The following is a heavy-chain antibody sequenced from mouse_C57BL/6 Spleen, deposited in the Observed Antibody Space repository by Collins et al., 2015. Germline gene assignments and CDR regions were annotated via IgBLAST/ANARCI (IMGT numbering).Heavy chain of an antibody. V-gene: IGHV9-3*02. CDR2: INTNTGEP. CDR1: GYTFTNYG. CDR3: ARGVSGFDY. J-gene: IGHJ2*01. Sequence: QIQLVQSGPELKKPGETVKISCKASGYTFTNYGMNWVKQAPGKGLKWMGWINTNTGEPTYAEEFKGRFAFSLETSASTAYLQTNNLKNEDTATYFCARGVSGFDYWGQGTTLTVSS. D-gene: IGHD4-1*01.